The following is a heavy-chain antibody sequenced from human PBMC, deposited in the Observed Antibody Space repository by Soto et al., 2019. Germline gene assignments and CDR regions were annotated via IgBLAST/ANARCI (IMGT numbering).Heavy chain of an antibody. CDR2: ISGSGGST. CDR3: AKDRWDSGSPSWFDP. D-gene: IGHD1-26*01. Sequence: GGSLRLSCAASGFTFSSYAMSWVRQAPGKGLEWVSAISGSGGSTYYADSVKGRFTVSRDNSKNTLYLQMNSLRAEDTAVYYCAKDRWDSGSPSWFDPWGQGTLVTVSS. V-gene: IGHV3-23*01. J-gene: IGHJ5*02. CDR1: GFTFSSYA.